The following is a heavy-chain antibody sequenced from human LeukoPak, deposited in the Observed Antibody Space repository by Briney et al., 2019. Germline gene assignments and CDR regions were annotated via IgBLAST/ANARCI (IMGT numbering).Heavy chain of an antibody. CDR1: GGTFSSYA. CDR3: ASLDYDFWFRDAFDI. CDR2: IIPIFGTA. J-gene: IGHJ3*02. V-gene: IGHV1-69*13. Sequence: SVKVSCKASGGTFSSYAISWVRQAPGQGLEWMGGIIPIFGTANYAQKFQGRITITADESTSTAYMELSSLRSEDTAVYYCASLDYDFWFRDAFDIWGQGTMVTVSS. D-gene: IGHD3-3*01.